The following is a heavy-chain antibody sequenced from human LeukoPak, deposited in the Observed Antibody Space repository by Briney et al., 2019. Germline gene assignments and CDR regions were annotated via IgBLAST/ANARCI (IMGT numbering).Heavy chain of an antibody. Sequence: SETLSLTCTVSGGSIGTYSWNWIRQPPGKGLEWIGYIYYSGTTNYNPSLKSRVTISVDTSKNQFSLKLSSVTAADSAVYYCARGVYIAAAQYAYWGQGTLVTVSS. CDR1: GGSIGTYS. J-gene: IGHJ4*02. CDR3: ARGVYIAAAQYAY. V-gene: IGHV4-59*01. D-gene: IGHD6-13*01. CDR2: IYYSGTT.